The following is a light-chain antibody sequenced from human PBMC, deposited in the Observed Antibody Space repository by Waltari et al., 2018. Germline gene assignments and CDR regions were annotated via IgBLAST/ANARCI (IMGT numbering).Light chain of an antibody. CDR1: SSDIGAYDY. J-gene: IGLJ1*01. CDR3: RSPTTRSTQV. V-gene: IGLV2-14*01. Sequence: QSGLTQPASVSGSPGQSITISCIGTSSDIGAYDYVSWYPQHPGKAPKLLIYDVRDRPSGGSHRFSGSKSGNAASLTISGLQAEDEATYYCRSPTTRSTQVFGSGTKVTV. CDR2: DVR.